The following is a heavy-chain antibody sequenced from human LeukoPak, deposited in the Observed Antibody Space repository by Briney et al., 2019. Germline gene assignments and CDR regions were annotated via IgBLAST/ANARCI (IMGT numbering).Heavy chain of an antibody. V-gene: IGHV4-38-2*01. CDR3: ARVSSSWYQDWYFDL. D-gene: IGHD6-13*01. CDR2: LYHSGST. J-gene: IGHJ2*01. CDR1: GYSISSGYY. Sequence: SETLSLTCAVSGYSISSGYYWGWIRQPPGEKLERIGSLYHSGSTYYNPSLKYRVTVSVDTSKNQLSLRMQSVISSDTAVYYCARVSSSWYQDWYFDLWGRGTLVTVSS.